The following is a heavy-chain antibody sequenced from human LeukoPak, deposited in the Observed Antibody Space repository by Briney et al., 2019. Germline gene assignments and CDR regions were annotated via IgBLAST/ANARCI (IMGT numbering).Heavy chain of an antibody. Sequence: SDTLSLTSAVSVGSISSADYSWSWIRRPPGKGLDWIGYIYHSGSTYYNPSLKSRVTISVDRSKNQFSLKLSSVTAADTAVYYCARDHDGSGSYFDYWGQGTQVTVPS. D-gene: IGHD3-10*01. J-gene: IGHJ4*02. CDR1: VGSISSADYS. V-gene: IGHV4-30-2*01. CDR2: IYHSGST. CDR3: ARDHDGSGSYFDY.